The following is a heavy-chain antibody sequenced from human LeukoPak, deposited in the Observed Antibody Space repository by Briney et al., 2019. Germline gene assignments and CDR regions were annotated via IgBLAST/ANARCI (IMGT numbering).Heavy chain of an antibody. D-gene: IGHD2-2*01. CDR1: GFTFSSYS. Sequence: GGSLRLSCAASGFTFSSYSMNWVRQAPGKGLEWVSSISSSSYIYYADSVKGRFTISRDNAKNSLYLQMNSLRAEDTAVYYCARDHIVVPAALGYWGQGTLVTVSS. J-gene: IGHJ4*02. V-gene: IGHV3-21*01. CDR3: ARDHIVVPAALGY. CDR2: ISSSSYI.